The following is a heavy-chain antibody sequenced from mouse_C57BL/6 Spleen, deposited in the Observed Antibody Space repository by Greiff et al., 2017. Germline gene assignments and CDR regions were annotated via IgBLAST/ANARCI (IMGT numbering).Heavy chain of an antibody. CDR2: INPSNGGT. CDR3: ARRAYYYGSRYFDV. Sequence: QVQLQQPGTELVKPGASVKLSCKASGYTFTSYWMHWVKQRTGQGLEWIGNINPSNGGTNYNERFKSKATLTVDKSSSTAYMQLSSLTSEDSAVYYCARRAYYYGSRYFDVWGTGTTVTVAS. CDR1: GYTFTSYW. V-gene: IGHV1-53*01. D-gene: IGHD1-1*01. J-gene: IGHJ1*03.